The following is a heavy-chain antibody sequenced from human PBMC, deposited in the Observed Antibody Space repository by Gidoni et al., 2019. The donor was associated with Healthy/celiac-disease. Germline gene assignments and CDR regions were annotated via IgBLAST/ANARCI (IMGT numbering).Heavy chain of an antibody. J-gene: IGHJ5*02. Sequence: QVQLVPSGAEGTKPGALAKVSCKASGYTFTSYAMHWVRQAPVQRLEWMGWITAGNGNTKYSQKFQGRVTITRDTSASTAYMERSSLRAEDTAVYCCARDWYDSSGDPSGMDSWGQGTLVTVSS. CDR1: GYTFTSYA. V-gene: IGHV1-3*01. CDR3: ARDWYDSSGDPSGMDS. CDR2: ITAGNGNT. D-gene: IGHD3-22*01.